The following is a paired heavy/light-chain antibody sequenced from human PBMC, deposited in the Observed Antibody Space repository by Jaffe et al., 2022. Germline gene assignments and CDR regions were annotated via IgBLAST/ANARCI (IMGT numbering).Light chain of an antibody. Sequence: DIVMTQSPDSLAVSLGERATINCKSSQSVLYSSDNKNYLTWYQQKPGQPPKLLIYWASTRESGVPDRFSGSGSGTDFTLTISSLQAEDVAVYYCQQYYTTPRTFGPGTKVDIK. J-gene: IGKJ3*01. CDR2: WAS. V-gene: IGKV4-1*01. CDR3: QQYYTTPRT. CDR1: QSVLYSSDNKNY.
Heavy chain of an antibody. CDR2: IGGSSSAI. CDR1: GFTFNTYN. J-gene: IGHJ4*02. Sequence: EVQLVESGGGLVQPGGSLRLSCAASGFTFNTYNMNWVRQAPGKGLEWIAYIGGSSSAIYYADSVKGRFTISRDNAKNSLYLQMNSLRAEDTAVYYCARDSLDPVPYDYWGQGTLVTVSS. V-gene: IGHV3-48*01. CDR3: ARDSLDPVPYDY. D-gene: IGHD1-1*01.